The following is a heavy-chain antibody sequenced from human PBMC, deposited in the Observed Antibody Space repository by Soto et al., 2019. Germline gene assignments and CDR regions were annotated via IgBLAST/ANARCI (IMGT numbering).Heavy chain of an antibody. CDR3: ETDNWVGSTWYHFDY. CDR1: GFTFSSYA. CDR2: ISDSGDAT. Sequence: GSLLLSCAASGFTFSSYAMSWVRQAPGKGLKWVSAISDSGDATYYADSVTGRFTISRDNSKNTLYLQMNSLRAEDTAVYYCETDNWVGSTWYHFDYWGQGTPVTVSS. J-gene: IGHJ4*01. V-gene: IGHV3-23*01. D-gene: IGHD6-13*01.